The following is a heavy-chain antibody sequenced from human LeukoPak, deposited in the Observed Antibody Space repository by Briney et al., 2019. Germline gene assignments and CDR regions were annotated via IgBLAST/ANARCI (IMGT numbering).Heavy chain of an antibody. D-gene: IGHD6-19*01. Sequence: GGSLRLSCAASGFTFSSYWMSWVRQAPGKGLEWVANIKQDGSEKYYVDSVKGRFTISRDNAKNSLYLQMNSLRAEDTALYYCARGGYSSGWLPKYYYYYYMDVWGKGTTVTVSS. CDR3: ARGGYSSGWLPKYYYYYYMDV. CDR1: GFTFSSYW. J-gene: IGHJ6*03. V-gene: IGHV3-7*03. CDR2: IKQDGSEK.